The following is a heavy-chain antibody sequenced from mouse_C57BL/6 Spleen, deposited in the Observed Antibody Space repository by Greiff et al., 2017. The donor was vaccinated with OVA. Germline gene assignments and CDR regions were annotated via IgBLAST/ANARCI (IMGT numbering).Heavy chain of an antibody. CDR3: ARGHYDYAWFAY. J-gene: IGHJ3*01. CDR2: ICIGNGYT. CDR1: GYTFTSYG. Sequence: EVKLVESGAELVRPGSSVKMSCKTSGYTFTSYGINWVKQRPGQGLEWIGYICIGNGYTEYNEKFKGKATLTSDTSSSTAYMQLSSLTSEDSAIYFCARGHYDYAWFAYWGQGTLVTVSA. D-gene: IGHD2-4*01. V-gene: IGHV1-58*01.